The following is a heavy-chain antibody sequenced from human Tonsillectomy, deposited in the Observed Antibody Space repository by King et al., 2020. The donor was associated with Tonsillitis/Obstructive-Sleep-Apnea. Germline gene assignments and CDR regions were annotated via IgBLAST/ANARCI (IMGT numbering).Heavy chain of an antibody. CDR1: GFSFSSSW. V-gene: IGHV3-7*01. J-gene: IGHJ4*02. Sequence: VQLVESGGGLVQPGGSLRISCAASGFSFSSSWMSWVRQAPGKGLEWVANIKEDGSEEYYIDSVKGRFTISRDNATNSLYLHMTSLRAEDTAVYYCARKVGSHWGQGTLVTVSS. CDR2: IKEDGSEE. CDR3: ARKVGSH. D-gene: IGHD2-2*01.